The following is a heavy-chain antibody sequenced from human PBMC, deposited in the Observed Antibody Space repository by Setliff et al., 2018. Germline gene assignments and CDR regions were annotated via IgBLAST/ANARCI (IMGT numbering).Heavy chain of an antibody. Sequence: SETLSLTCTVSGGSISPYFWSWIRQPPGKGLEWIGYIYHNGNTNFNPSLKTRVTMSVDPSKNQFALNLRSATAADTAVYYCVRDRTAYSYGLDVWAQGTTVTVSS. CDR3: VRDRTAYSYGLDV. V-gene: IGHV4-59*01. J-gene: IGHJ6*02. CDR2: IYHNGNT. D-gene: IGHD5-18*01. CDR1: GGSISPYF.